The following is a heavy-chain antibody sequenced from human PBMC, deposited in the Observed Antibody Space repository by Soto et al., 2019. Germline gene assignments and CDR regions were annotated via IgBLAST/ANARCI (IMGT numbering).Heavy chain of an antibody. CDR1: GFTSSSYG. CDR2: ISYDGSNK. V-gene: IGHV3-30*18. Sequence: GGSLRLSCAASGFTSSSYGMHWVRQARDKGLEWVAVISYDGSNKYYADSVKGRFTISRDNSKNTLYLQMNSLRAEDTAVYYCAKGGPYDFWSGYYTGYYYYGMDVWGQGTTVTVSS. J-gene: IGHJ6*02. D-gene: IGHD3-3*01. CDR3: AKGGPYDFWSGYYTGYYYYGMDV.